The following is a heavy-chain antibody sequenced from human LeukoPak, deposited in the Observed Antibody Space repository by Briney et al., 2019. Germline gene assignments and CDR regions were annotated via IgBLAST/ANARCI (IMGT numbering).Heavy chain of an antibody. CDR2: ISGSGGTT. CDR3: AKDAPVVVY. Sequence: PGGSLRLACAASGFTFSSYAVSWVRQAPGKGLEWVSAISGSGGTTYYADSVRRLFTISRDNSKNTLYLQMNSLRAEDTAVYYCAKDAPVVVYWGQGTLVTVSS. J-gene: IGHJ4*02. D-gene: IGHD2-21*01. CDR1: GFTFSSYA. V-gene: IGHV3-23*01.